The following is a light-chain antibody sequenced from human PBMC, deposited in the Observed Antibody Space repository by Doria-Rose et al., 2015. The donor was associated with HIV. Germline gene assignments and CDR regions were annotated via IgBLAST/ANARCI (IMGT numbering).Light chain of an antibody. CDR3: QQYGSSPPYT. CDR2: GAS. CDR1: QSVSSSY. J-gene: IGKJ2*01. V-gene: IGKV3-20*01. Sequence: TQSPGTLSLSPGERATLSCRASQSVSSSYLAWYQQKPGQAPRLLIYGASSRATGIPDRFSGSGSGTGFTLTISRLEPEDFAVYYCQQYGSSPPYTFGQGTKLEIK.